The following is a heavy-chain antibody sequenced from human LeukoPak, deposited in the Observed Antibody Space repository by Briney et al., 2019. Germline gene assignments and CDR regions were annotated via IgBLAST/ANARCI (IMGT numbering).Heavy chain of an antibody. CDR1: DDSFSSRY. D-gene: IGHD4-17*01. V-gene: IGHV4-59*11. Sequence: SETLSLTCAVSDDSFSSRYWTWIRQPPGKGLEWIGYISYIGTTNINPSLKSRVTLSIDTSKNQFSLKLSSVTAVDTAVYYCARVLVTMTKGFDIWGQGTMASVSS. J-gene: IGHJ3*02. CDR3: ARVLVTMTKGFDI. CDR2: ISYIGTT.